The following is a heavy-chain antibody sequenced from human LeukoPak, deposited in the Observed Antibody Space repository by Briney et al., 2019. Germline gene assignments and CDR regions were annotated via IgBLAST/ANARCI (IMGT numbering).Heavy chain of an antibody. CDR2: INPNSGGT. CDR1: GYTFTDQW. J-gene: IGHJ4*02. Sequence: GASVTVSCKASGYTFTDQWIHWVRQAPGQGLEGLGWINPNSGGTNYAQKFEGRIAMTTDTSINTGYMEMTRLTSDDTAVYYCARAHSSLRLYHFDYWGQGTLVTVSS. CDR3: ARAHSSLRLYHFDY. V-gene: IGHV1-2*02. D-gene: IGHD6-13*01.